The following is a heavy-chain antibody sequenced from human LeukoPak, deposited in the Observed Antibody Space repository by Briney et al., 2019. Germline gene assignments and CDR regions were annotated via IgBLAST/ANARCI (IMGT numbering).Heavy chain of an antibody. J-gene: IGHJ3*02. CDR2: IRYDGSNK. Sequence: GGSLRLSCAASGFTFSSYGMHWVRQAPGKGLEWVAFIRYDGSNKYYAGSVKGRFTISRDNSKNTLYLQMNSLRAEDTAVYYCAKDRSGIAAARSDAFDIWGQGTMVTVSS. V-gene: IGHV3-30*02. CDR1: GFTFSSYG. CDR3: AKDRSGIAAARSDAFDI. D-gene: IGHD6-13*01.